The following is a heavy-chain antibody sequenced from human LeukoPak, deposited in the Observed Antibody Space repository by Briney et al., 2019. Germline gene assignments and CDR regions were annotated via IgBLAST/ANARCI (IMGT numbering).Heavy chain of an antibody. CDR3: ASIIRYYYDSSGFPSG. D-gene: IGHD3-22*01. CDR1: GFTFSSYA. CDR2: ISYDGSNK. J-gene: IGHJ4*02. Sequence: PGGSLRLSCAASGFTFSSYAMSWVRQAPGKGLEWVAVISYDGSNKYYADTVKGRFTISRDNSKNTLYLQMNSLRAEDTAVYYCASIIRYYYDSSGFPSGWGQGTLVTVSS. V-gene: IGHV3-30*04.